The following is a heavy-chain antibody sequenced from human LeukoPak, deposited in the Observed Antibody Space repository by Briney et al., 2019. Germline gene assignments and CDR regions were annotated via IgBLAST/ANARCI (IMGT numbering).Heavy chain of an antibody. J-gene: IGHJ4*02. CDR1: EFTFGNYG. V-gene: IGHV3-48*01. CDR3: AGGGAARPDY. D-gene: IGHD6-6*01. CDR2: ISSSSSNI. Sequence: GGSLRLSCAASEFTFGNYGMNWVRQAPGKGLEWVSYISSSSSNINYADSVKGRFTISRDNAKNSLYLQMNSLRVEDTALYYCAGGGAARPDYWGQGPRVPVSS.